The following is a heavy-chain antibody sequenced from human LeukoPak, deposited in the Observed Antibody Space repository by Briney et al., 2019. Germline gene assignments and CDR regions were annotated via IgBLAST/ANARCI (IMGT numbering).Heavy chain of an antibody. CDR1: GGSISSYY. D-gene: IGHD6-13*01. J-gene: IGHJ6*03. CDR2: IYYSGST. V-gene: IGHV4-59*01. CDR3: ARAQQQLNAWYYYYYMDV. Sequence: SETLSLTCTVSGGSISSYYWSWIRQPPGKGLEWIGYIYYSGSTNYNPSLKSRVTISVDTSKNQFSLKLSSVTAADTAVYYCARAQQQLNAWYYYYYMDVWGKGTTVTVSS.